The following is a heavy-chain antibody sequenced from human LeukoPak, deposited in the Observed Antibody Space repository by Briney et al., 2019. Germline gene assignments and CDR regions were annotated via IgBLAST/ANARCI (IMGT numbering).Heavy chain of an antibody. CDR3: ARQSQYSGYQAPDY. CDR1: GGSISSYY. D-gene: IGHD5-12*01. J-gene: IGHJ4*02. Sequence: SETLSLTCTVSGGSISSYYWSWIRQPAGKGLEWIGRTYTSGSTNYNPSLKSRATISVDTTKNQFSLKLSSVTAADTAVYYCARQSQYSGYQAPDYWGQGTLVTVSS. CDR2: TYTSGST. V-gene: IGHV4-4*07.